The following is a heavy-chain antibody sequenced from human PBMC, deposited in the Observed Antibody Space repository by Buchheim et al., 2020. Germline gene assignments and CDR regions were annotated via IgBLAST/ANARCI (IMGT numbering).Heavy chain of an antibody. CDR2: IIPLFGTA. Sequence: QVQLVQSGAEVKKPGSSVKVSCKASGGIYNSFAFSWVRQAPGQGLEWMGGIIPLFGTATYAQKFQGKVTITADRSTNTVYMELSSLRSEDTAVYYCALGEGSDYGDYDWYFDLWGRGTL. CDR1: GGIYNSFA. V-gene: IGHV1-69*06. CDR3: ALGEGSDYGDYDWYFDL. D-gene: IGHD4-17*01. J-gene: IGHJ2*01.